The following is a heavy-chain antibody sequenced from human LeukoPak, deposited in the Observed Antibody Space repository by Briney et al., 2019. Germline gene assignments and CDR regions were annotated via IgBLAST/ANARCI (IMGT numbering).Heavy chain of an antibody. Sequence: QPGGSLRLSCAASGFTFSSYAMHWVRQAPGKGLEWVAVISYDGSNKYYADSVKGRFTISRDNSKNTLYLQMNSLRAEDTAVYYCAREGYGDYGGGYWGQGTLVTVSS. J-gene: IGHJ4*02. D-gene: IGHD4-17*01. V-gene: IGHV3-30*04. CDR3: AREGYGDYGGGY. CDR2: ISYDGSNK. CDR1: GFTFSSYA.